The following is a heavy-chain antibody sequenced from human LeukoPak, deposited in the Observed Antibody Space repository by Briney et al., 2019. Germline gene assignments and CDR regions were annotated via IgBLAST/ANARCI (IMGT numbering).Heavy chain of an antibody. D-gene: IGHD6-13*01. CDR1: GFTFSNYW. J-gene: IGHJ4*02. CDR2: IYSGGST. Sequence: GGSLRLSCAASGFTFSNYWMHWVRQAPGKGLEWVSVIYSGGSTYYADSVKGRFTISRDNSKNPLYLQMNSLRAEDTAVYYCARAPYSSSWYDYWGQGTLVTVSS. V-gene: IGHV3-66*01. CDR3: ARAPYSSSWYDY.